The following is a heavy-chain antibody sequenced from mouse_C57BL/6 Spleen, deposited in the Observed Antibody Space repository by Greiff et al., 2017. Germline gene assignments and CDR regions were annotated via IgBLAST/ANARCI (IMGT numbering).Heavy chain of an antibody. CDR3: ARGGIHYYGSSYYFDV. CDR2: RWSGGST. V-gene: IGHV2-2*01. Sequence: QVQLKQSGPGLVQPSQSLSITCTVSGFSLTSYGVHWVRQSPGKGLEWLGVRWSGGSTDYNAAFISRLSISKDNSKSQVFFKMNSLQADDTAIYYCARGGIHYYGSSYYFDVWGTGTTVTVSS. J-gene: IGHJ1*03. CDR1: GFSLTSYG. D-gene: IGHD1-1*01.